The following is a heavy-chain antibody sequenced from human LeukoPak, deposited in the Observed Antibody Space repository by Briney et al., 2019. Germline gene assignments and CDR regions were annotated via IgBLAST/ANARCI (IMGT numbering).Heavy chain of an antibody. V-gene: IGHV1-18*01. CDR1: GYTFTSYG. Sequence: ASVKVSCKTSGYTFTSYGISWVRQAPGQGLEWVGWASACNGNTNYAQKFQGRVTMTTDTSTSTAYMELRSLRSDDTAVYYCTRAGTLGVTSSSGYWGQGTLVTVSS. J-gene: IGHJ4*02. CDR3: TRAGTLGVTSSSGY. D-gene: IGHD2-2*01. CDR2: ASACNGNT.